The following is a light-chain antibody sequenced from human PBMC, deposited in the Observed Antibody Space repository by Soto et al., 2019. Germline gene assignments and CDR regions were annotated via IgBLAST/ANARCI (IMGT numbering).Light chain of an antibody. J-gene: IGLJ3*02. CDR3: SSYAGSNTWV. CDR1: SSDVGGYNS. Sequence: QSALTQPPSASGSPGQSVTISCTGTSSDVGGYNSVSWYQPHPGKAPKLMIYEVSKRPSGVPDRFSGSKSGNTASLTVSGLQAEDEADDYCSSYAGSNTWVFGGGTKLTVL. V-gene: IGLV2-8*01. CDR2: EVS.